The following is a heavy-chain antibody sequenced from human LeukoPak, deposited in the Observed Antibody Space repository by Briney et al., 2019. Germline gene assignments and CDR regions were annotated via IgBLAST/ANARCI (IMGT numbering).Heavy chain of an antibody. CDR3: VRDGRYCTGGSCYPH. Sequence: GGSLRLSCAASGFTFSSYGMNWVRQAPGKGLEWVSYISSSGSTIYYADSVKGRFTISRDNAKNSLYLQMNSLRAEDTAVYYCVRDGRYCTGGSCYPHWGQGTLVTVSS. CDR1: GFTFSSYG. J-gene: IGHJ4*02. D-gene: IGHD2-15*01. V-gene: IGHV3-48*03. CDR2: ISSSGSTI.